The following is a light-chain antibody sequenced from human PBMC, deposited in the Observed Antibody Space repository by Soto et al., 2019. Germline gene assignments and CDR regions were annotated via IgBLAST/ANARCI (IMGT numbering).Light chain of an antibody. CDR2: GVS. V-gene: IGKV3-15*01. Sequence: EIVMMQSPATLSVSPGESVTLSCRASQLFSSNLAWYQHKPGQAPRLLIYGVSTRDTGVPDRFSGSGSGTEFTLTISSLQSEDFAIYYCQQYNNWPRTFGQGTKVDIK. CDR3: QQYNNWPRT. J-gene: IGKJ1*01. CDR1: QLFSSN.